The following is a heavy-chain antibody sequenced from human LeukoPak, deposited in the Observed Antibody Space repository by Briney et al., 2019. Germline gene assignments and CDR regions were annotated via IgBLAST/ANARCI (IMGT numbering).Heavy chain of an antibody. D-gene: IGHD1-1*01. V-gene: IGHV3-74*01. CDR1: GFTFNSSG. J-gene: IGHJ4*02. Sequence: GGSLRLSSAAAGLTSGFTFNSSGMHWVRQAPGKGLVWVSRIGNDGSDTNYAGSVKGRFTISRDNAKNTLYLQMNSLRAEDTAVYYCARGGMGTGIDFWGQGTLVTVSS. CDR2: IGNDGSDT. CDR3: ARGGMGTGIDF.